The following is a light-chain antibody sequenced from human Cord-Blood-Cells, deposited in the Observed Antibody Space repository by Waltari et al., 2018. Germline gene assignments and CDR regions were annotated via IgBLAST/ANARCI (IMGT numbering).Light chain of an antibody. CDR2: AAS. CDR1: QSISSY. Sequence: DIQMTQSPSSLSASVGDRVTITCRASQSISSYVNWYQQKPGKAPKLLIYAASSLQSGVPSRFSCSGSGTDFTLTISSLQPEDFATYYCQQSYITRTFGQGTKVGIK. CDR3: QQSYITRT. V-gene: IGKV1-39*01. J-gene: IGKJ1*01.